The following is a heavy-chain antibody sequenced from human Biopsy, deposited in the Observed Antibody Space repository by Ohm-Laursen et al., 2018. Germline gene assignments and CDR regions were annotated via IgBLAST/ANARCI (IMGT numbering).Heavy chain of an antibody. CDR3: ARNTGWYGDLYYFDY. CDR2: INPSGSTT. D-gene: IGHD6-19*01. CDR1: GYSFNIYG. Sequence: GASVKVSCKTSGYSFNIYGITWVRQAPRQGLEWMGMINPSGSTTSYPQIFQGRVTMTRDTSKSTVYMELSSLRSADTAVYFCARNTGWYGDLYYFDYWGQGTLVTVSS. V-gene: IGHV1-46*02. J-gene: IGHJ4*02.